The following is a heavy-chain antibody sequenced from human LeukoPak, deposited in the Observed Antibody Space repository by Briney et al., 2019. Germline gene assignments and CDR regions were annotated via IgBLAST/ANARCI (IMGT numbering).Heavy chain of an antibody. V-gene: IGHV1-69*01. CDR1: GGTFSNYV. Sequence: GSSVKVSCKASGGTFSNYVISWVRQAPGQGLEWMGGIIPIFGTANYAQKFQGRVTITADESTSTAYMELSSLRSEGTAVYYCPRDACSSTSCYPPRYYYMDVWGKGTTVTVSS. CDR3: PRDACSSTSCYPPRYYYMDV. CDR2: IIPIFGTA. J-gene: IGHJ6*03. D-gene: IGHD2-2*01.